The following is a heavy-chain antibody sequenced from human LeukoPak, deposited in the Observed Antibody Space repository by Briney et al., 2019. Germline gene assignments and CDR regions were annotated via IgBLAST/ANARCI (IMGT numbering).Heavy chain of an antibody. D-gene: IGHD2-2*01. CDR2: IYTSGST. CDR1: GDSISSYY. CDR3: ARKYCSSTRCYDYFDY. J-gene: IGHJ4*02. V-gene: IGHV4-4*09. Sequence: SETPSLTCTVSGDSISSYYWSWIRQPPGKGLEWIGYIYTSGSTNYNPSLKSRVTISVDTSKNQFSLKLSSVTAADTAVYYCARKYCSSTRCYDYFDYWGQGTLVTVSS.